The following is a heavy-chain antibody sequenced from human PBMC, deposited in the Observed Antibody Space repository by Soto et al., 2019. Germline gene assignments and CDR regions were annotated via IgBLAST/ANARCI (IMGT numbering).Heavy chain of an antibody. CDR3: AGGYFSGCLDY. D-gene: IGHD6-19*01. J-gene: IGHJ4*02. V-gene: IGHV4-30-2*01. Sequence: KPSETLSLTCTVSGGSISSGGYSWSWIRQPPGKGLEWIGYIFHSGNTYYNPSLKSRVSLSVDRSGNQFSLDLSSVTAADTAVYYCAGGYFSGCLDYWGQGALVTVSS. CDR1: GGSISSGGYS. CDR2: IFHSGNT.